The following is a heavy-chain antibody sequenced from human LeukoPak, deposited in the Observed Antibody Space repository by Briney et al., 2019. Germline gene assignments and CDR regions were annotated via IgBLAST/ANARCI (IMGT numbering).Heavy chain of an antibody. Sequence: GGSLRLSCAASGFTFSNAWMSWVRQAPGKGLEWVGRIKSKTDGGTTDYAAPVKGRFTISRDDSKNTLYLQMNSLKTEDTAVYYCTSQAYGSGSPFDYWGQGTLVTVSS. D-gene: IGHD3-10*01. CDR3: TSQAYGSGSPFDY. CDR2: IKSKTDGGTT. V-gene: IGHV3-15*01. J-gene: IGHJ4*02. CDR1: GFTFSNAW.